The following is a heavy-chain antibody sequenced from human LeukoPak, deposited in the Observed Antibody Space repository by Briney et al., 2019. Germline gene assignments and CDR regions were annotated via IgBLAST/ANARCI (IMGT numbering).Heavy chain of an antibody. V-gene: IGHV5-51*01. J-gene: IGHJ4*02. Sequence: GESLKISCRGSGYRFTTYWIGWVRQMPGKGLEWMGIIYPGDSDTRYTPSFQGQVTMSADKSINTAYLQWSSLKAPGTAIYYCARRQGCSSTSCPPDYWGQGTLVTVSP. CDR3: ARRQGCSSTSCPPDY. CDR2: IYPGDSDT. CDR1: GYRFTTYW. D-gene: IGHD2-2*01.